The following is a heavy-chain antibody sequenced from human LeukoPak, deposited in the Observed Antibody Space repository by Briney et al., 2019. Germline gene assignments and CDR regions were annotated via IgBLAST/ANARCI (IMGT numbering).Heavy chain of an antibody. D-gene: IGHD3-10*01. CDR1: GHTFTSYG. Sequence: ASVKVSCKASGHTFTSYGISWVRQAPGQGLEWMGWISAYNGNTNYAQKLQGRVTMTTDTSTSTAYMELRSLRSDDTAVYYCARVCLLWFGELLQNAVDFDYWGQGTLVTVSS. J-gene: IGHJ4*02. CDR2: ISAYNGNT. CDR3: ARVCLLWFGELLQNAVDFDY. V-gene: IGHV1-18*01.